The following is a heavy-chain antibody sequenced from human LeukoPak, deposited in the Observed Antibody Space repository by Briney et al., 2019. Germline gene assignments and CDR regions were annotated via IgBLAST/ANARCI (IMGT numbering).Heavy chain of an antibody. Sequence: SETLSLTCTVSGGSISSGSYYWSWIRQPAGKGLEWIGRIYTSGSTNYNPSLKSRVSISVDTSKNQFSLKLSSVTAADTAVYYCARVPYYYDSSGYFGAFDIWGQGTMVTVSS. CDR1: GGSISSGSYY. V-gene: IGHV4-61*02. CDR3: ARVPYYYDSSGYFGAFDI. D-gene: IGHD3-22*01. J-gene: IGHJ3*02. CDR2: IYTSGST.